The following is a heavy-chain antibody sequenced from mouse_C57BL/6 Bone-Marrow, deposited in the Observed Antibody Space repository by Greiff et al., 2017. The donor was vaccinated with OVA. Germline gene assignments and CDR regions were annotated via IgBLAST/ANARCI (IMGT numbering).Heavy chain of an antibody. CDR3: ARHRNYGSSYWYFEV. Sequence: EVQRVESGGDLVKPGGSLKLSCAASGFTFSSYGMSWVRQTPDKRLEWVATISSGGSYTYYPDSVKGRFTISRDNAKNTLYLQMSSLKSEDTAMYYCARHRNYGSSYWYFEVWGTGTTVTVSS. D-gene: IGHD1-1*01. J-gene: IGHJ1*03. V-gene: IGHV5-6*01. CDR1: GFTFSSYG. CDR2: ISSGGSYT.